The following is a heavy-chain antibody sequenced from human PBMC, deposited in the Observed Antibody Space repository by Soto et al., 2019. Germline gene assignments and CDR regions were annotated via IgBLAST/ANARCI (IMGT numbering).Heavy chain of an antibody. J-gene: IGHJ5*02. CDR2: IYESGRT. CDR1: DASISTGGYS. V-gene: IGHV4-30-2*01. Sequence: SETLSLTCIVSDASISTGGYSWSWIRQPPGKGPEWIGYIYESGRTYYKPSLKSRASISMDKSRNQFSVRLTSVTAADTAVYFCARGDRYSGSFSDYFDPWGQGTLVTVSS. D-gene: IGHD1-26*01. CDR3: ARGDRYSGSFSDYFDP.